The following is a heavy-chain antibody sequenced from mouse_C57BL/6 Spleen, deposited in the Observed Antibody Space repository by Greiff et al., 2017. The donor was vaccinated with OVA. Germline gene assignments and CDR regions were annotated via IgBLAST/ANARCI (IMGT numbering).Heavy chain of an antibody. CDR1: GYTFTSYW. CDR2: INPSNGGT. J-gene: IGHJ4*01. Sequence: QVQLQQPGTELVKPGASVKLSCKASGYTFTSYWMHWVKQRPGQGLEWIGNINPSNGGTNYNEKFKSKATLTVDKSSSTAYMQLSSLTSEDSAVYYCARSASTVVASYYYAMDYWGQGTSVTVSS. V-gene: IGHV1-53*01. CDR3: ARSASTVVASYYYAMDY. D-gene: IGHD1-1*01.